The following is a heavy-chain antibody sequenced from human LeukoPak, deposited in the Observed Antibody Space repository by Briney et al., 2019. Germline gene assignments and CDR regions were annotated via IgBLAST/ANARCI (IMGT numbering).Heavy chain of an antibody. D-gene: IGHD6-19*01. J-gene: IGHJ4*02. CDR1: GFTVSSNY. V-gene: IGHV3-53*01. CDR2: IYSGGST. Sequence: GGSLRLSCAASGFTVSSNYMSCVRQAPGKGLEWVSVIYSGGSTYYADSVKGRFTISRDNSKNTLYLQMNSLRAEDTAVYYCAKGGIAVAAKGGFDYWGQGTLVTVSS. CDR3: AKGGIAVAAKGGFDY.